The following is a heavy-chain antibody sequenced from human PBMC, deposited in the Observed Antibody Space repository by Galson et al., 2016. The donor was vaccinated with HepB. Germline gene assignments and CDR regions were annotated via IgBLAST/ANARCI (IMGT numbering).Heavy chain of an antibody. D-gene: IGHD6-6*01. J-gene: IGHJ6*02. V-gene: IGHV3-13*04. CDR3: ARGDSSYSGMDV. CDR2: IGTAGDT. CDR1: GFTFSSYD. Sequence: LRLSCAASGFTFSSYDMHWVRQATGKGLEWVSAIGTAGDTYYPGSVKGRFTISRDNAKNSLYLQMTSLRVEDTAVYYCARGDSSYSGMDVWGQGTAVTVSS.